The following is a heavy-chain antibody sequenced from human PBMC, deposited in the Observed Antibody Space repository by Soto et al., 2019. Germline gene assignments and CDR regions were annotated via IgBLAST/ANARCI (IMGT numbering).Heavy chain of an antibody. CDR1: GGSIISSSYY. J-gene: IGHJ5*02. CDR3: AGRGGIAARRLFDP. V-gene: IGHV4-39*01. CDR2: IYYSGST. D-gene: IGHD6-6*01. Sequence: SETLSLTCTVSGGSIISSSYYWVWIRQPPGKGLEWIGSIYYSGSTYYNPSLKSRVTISVDTSKNQFSLKLSSVTAADTAVYYCAGRGGIAARRLFDPWGQGTLVTVSS.